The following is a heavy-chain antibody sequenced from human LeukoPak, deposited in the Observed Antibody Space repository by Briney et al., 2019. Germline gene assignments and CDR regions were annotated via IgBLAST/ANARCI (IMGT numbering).Heavy chain of an antibody. Sequence: GGSLRLSCAASGFTFRNYWMTWVRQAPGKGLEWVANIKQDGNEKYYADSVKGRFTISRDNAKNSLYLHMNSLRAEDTAVYYCAREYFYGSGSYYNGYWGQGALVTVSS. CDR1: GFTFRNYW. V-gene: IGHV3-7*04. CDR3: AREYFYGSGSYYNGY. J-gene: IGHJ4*02. CDR2: IKQDGNEK. D-gene: IGHD3-10*01.